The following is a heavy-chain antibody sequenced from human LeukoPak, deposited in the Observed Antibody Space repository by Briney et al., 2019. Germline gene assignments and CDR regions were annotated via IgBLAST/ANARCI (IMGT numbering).Heavy chain of an antibody. D-gene: IGHD5-18*01. Sequence: ASVKVSCKASGFTFTSSSIQWIRQARGQRLEWIGWIVGDSTDTYYAQRFQERVTVARDMSTSTAYLELSSLRSEDTAVYYCAADPDTTMAFDCWGQGTLVTVSS. CDR2: IVGDSTDT. V-gene: IGHV1-58*02. CDR1: GFTFTSSS. CDR3: AADPDTTMAFDC. J-gene: IGHJ4*02.